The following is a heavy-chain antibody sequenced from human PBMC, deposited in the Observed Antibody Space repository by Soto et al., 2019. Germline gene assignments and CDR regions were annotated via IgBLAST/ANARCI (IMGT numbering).Heavy chain of an antibody. D-gene: IGHD1-1*01. V-gene: IGHV4-4*02. CDR3: ATQTYSDNWHR. J-gene: IGHJ5*02. CDR2: ISHGGTT. Sequence: QVKLQESGPGLVKPSGTLSLTCGVSSGSISSSNWWSWVRQPPGRGLEWIGEISHGGTTNYNPSLESRVTMSLDKSRNQFSLKLSSVTAADTAVYYCATQTYSDNWHRWGQGTLVTVSS. CDR1: SGSISSSNW.